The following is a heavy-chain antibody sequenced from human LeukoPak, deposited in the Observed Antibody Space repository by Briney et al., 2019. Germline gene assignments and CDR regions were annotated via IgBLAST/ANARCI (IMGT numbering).Heavy chain of an antibody. CDR2: IYYSGST. Sequence: SETLSLTCTVSGGSISSSSYYWGWLRRSPGRGLEWIGRIYYSGSTYNNPSLRRRITITVDKSKKHFSLKLTSVTAAHTAVYYCARHLMFRDSTYGPHLDYWGQGTLVTVSS. J-gene: IGHJ4*02. CDR3: ARHLMFRDSTYGPHLDY. V-gene: IGHV4-39*01. CDR1: GGSISSSSYY. D-gene: IGHD3-10*01.